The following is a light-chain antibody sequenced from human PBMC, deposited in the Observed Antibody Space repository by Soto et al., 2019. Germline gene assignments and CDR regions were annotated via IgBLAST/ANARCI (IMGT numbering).Light chain of an antibody. CDR3: CSYAGSYNDV. V-gene: IGLV2-11*01. J-gene: IGLJ1*01. Sequence: QSALTQPRSVSGSPGQSVTISCTGTSSDVGGFDYVSWYQQLPGKAPKLMIYDVSQRPSGVPDRFSGSKSGNTASLTISGLQADDEADYYCCSYAGSYNDVFGTGTKVTVL. CDR2: DVS. CDR1: SSDVGGFDY.